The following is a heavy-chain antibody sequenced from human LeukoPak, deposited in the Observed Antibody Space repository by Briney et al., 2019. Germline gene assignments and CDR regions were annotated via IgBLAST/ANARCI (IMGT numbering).Heavy chain of an antibody. V-gene: IGHV4-59*01. CDR2: IYYSGST. Sequence: SETLSLTCTVSGGSISSYYWSWVRQPPGEGLGWSGYIYYSGSTNYNPSLKSRVTISVDTSKNQFSLKLSSVTAADTAVYYCARTSSGWKNNWFDPWGQGTLVTVSS. J-gene: IGHJ5*02. CDR3: ARTSSGWKNNWFDP. D-gene: IGHD6-19*01. CDR1: GGSISSYY.